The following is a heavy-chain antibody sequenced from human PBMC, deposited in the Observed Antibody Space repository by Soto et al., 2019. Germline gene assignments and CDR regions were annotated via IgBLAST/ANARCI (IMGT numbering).Heavy chain of an antibody. CDR2: INPSGGST. D-gene: IGHD1-20*01. CDR1: GYTYTSYY. V-gene: IGHV1-46*01. CDR3: ARERRNCDGWFDP. J-gene: IGHJ5*02. Sequence: ASVKVSCKASGYTYTSYYMHRVRQAPGQGLEWMGIINPSGGSTSYAQKFEGRVTMTRDTSTSTVYMELSSLRSEDTAVYYCARERRNCDGWFDPWGQGTLVTVSS.